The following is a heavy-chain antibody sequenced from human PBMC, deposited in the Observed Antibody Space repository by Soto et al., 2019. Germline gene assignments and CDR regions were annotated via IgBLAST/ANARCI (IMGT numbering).Heavy chain of an antibody. CDR2: IFHDGTA. CDR1: GVSISSGNW. D-gene: IGHD3-22*01. J-gene: IGHJ4*02. CDR3: ARLVYDTRLNSMYFDF. V-gene: IGHV4-4*02. Sequence: SETLSLTCAVSGVSISSGNWWTWVRQTPQRGLEYIGEIFHDGTANYYPSFEIRLAISVDTSKNQFSLKLTSVTAADTAIYSCARLVYDTRLNSMYFDFWGQGALVTVSS.